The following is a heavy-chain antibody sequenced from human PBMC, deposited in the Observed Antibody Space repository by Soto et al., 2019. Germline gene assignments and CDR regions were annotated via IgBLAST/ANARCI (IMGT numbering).Heavy chain of an antibody. CDR3: VXXXXXXGSFLYFDY. CDR2: MNQDGSER. CDR1: GFTFSNYY. Sequence: PGGSLRLSCAASGFTFSNYYMTWVRQAPGEGLEWVANMNQDGSERYYADSVKGRFIISRDNAENSLYLEVSSLRADDTAIYYCVXXXXXXGSFLYFDYWGQGTLVTVSS. J-gene: IGHJ4*02. V-gene: IGHV3-7*05.